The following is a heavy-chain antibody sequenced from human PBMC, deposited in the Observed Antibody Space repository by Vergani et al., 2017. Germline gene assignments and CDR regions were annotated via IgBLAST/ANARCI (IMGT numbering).Heavy chain of an antibody. J-gene: IGHJ4*02. CDR3: ARGVVGVLDY. CDR1: EFTFSSYS. V-gene: IGHV3-21*01. CDR2: ISSSSSYI. Sequence: EVQLVESGGGLVKPGGSLRLSCAASEFTFSSYSMNWVRQAPGKGLEWVSSISSSSSYIYYADSVKGRFTISRDNARNSLYLQINSLRAEDTAVYYCARGVVGVLDYWGQGTLVTVSS. D-gene: IGHD1-26*01.